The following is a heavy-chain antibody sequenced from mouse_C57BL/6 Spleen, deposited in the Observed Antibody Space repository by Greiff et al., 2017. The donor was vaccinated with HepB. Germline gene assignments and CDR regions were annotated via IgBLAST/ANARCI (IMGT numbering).Heavy chain of an antibody. J-gene: IGHJ2*01. CDR3: ARGATEGDY. D-gene: IGHD3-1*01. CDR1: GYTFTSYW. V-gene: IGHV1-59*01. CDR2: IDPSDSYT. Sequence: VQLQQPGAELVRPGPSVKLSCKASGYTFTSYWMHWVKQRPGQGLEWIGVIDPSDSYTNYNQKFKGKATLTVDTSSSTAYMQLSSLTSEDSAVYYCARGATEGDYWGQGTTLTVSS.